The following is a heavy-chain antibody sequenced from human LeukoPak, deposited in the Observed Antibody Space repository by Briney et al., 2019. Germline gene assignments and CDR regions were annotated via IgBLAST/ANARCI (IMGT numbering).Heavy chain of an antibody. Sequence: PGGSLRLSCAASGFTFSSYGMHWVRQAPGKGLEWVSAIGGSGGGTYYADSVKGRFTISRDNSKNTLYLQMNSLRAEDTAVYYCAKVASGSYYNWPFDYWGQGTLVTVSS. CDR3: AKVASGSYYNWPFDY. D-gene: IGHD1-26*01. CDR1: GFTFSSYG. V-gene: IGHV3-23*01. CDR2: IGGSGGGT. J-gene: IGHJ4*02.